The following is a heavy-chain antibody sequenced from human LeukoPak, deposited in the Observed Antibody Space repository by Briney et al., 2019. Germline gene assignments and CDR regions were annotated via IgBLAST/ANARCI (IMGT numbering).Heavy chain of an antibody. Sequence: GSSLKVSCKASGAPFSSYAISWVRQAPGQGLEWMGGSIPIFGTANYAQKFQGRVTITADESTGTAYMELSSLRSEDTAVYYCARSEGSVLYCSGGSCYPVYFDYWGQGTLVTVSS. CDR2: SIPIFGTA. CDR1: GAPFSSYA. J-gene: IGHJ4*02. V-gene: IGHV1-69*01. D-gene: IGHD2-15*01. CDR3: ARSEGSVLYCSGGSCYPVYFDY.